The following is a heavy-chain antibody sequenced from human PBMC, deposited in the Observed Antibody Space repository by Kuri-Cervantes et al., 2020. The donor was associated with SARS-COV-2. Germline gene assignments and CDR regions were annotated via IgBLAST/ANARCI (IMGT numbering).Heavy chain of an antibody. CDR3: ARDRYYYMDV. Sequence: GGSLRLSRAASGFTFSSYAMHWVRQAPGKGLEYVSAISSNGGSTYYANSVKGRFTISRDNSKNTLYLQMGSLRAEDMAVYYCARDRYYYMDVWGKGTAVTVSS. CDR1: GFTFSSYA. V-gene: IGHV3-64*01. CDR2: ISSNGGST. J-gene: IGHJ6*03.